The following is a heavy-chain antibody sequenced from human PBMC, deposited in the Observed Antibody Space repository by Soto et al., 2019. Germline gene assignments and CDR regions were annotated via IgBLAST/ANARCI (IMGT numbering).Heavy chain of an antibody. CDR2: ISSSGSTI. D-gene: IGHD2-15*01. CDR3: AKEFPSWNSFDY. J-gene: IGHJ4*02. Sequence: GGSLRLSCAASGFTFSSYEMNWVRQAPGKGLEWVSYISSSGSTIYYADSVKGRFTISRDNAKNSLYLQMNSLRAEDTAVYYCAKEFPSWNSFDYWGQGTLVTVSS. CDR1: GFTFSSYE. V-gene: IGHV3-48*03.